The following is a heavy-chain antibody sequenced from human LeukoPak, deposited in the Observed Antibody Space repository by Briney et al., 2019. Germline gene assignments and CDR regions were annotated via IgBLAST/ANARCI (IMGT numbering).Heavy chain of an antibody. V-gene: IGHV1-2*02. J-gene: IGHJ4*02. CDR2: INPNSGGT. CDR1: GYTFTGYY. CDR3: ARFPYVHYYDSSGYSPFDY. D-gene: IGHD3-22*01. Sequence: ASVKVPCKASGYTFTGYYMHWVRQAPGQGLEWMGWINPNSGGTNYAQKFQGRVTMTRDTSISTAYMELSRLRSDDTAVYYCARFPYVHYYDSSGYSPFDYWGQGTLVTVSS.